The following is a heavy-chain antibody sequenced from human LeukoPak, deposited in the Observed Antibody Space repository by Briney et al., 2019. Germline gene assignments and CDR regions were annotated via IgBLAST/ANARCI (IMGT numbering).Heavy chain of an antibody. D-gene: IGHD3-22*01. V-gene: IGHV1-2*02. CDR2: INPNSGDT. J-gene: IGHJ4*02. CDR3: AKVGVYYDSSGRFDY. CDR1: GYTFTGYY. Sequence: ASMKVSCKASGYTFTGYYMHWVRQAPGQGLEWMGWINPNSGDTNYAQNFQGRVTMTRDTSISTAYMELSGLRSDDTAVYYCAKVGVYYDSSGRFDYWGQGTLVTVSS.